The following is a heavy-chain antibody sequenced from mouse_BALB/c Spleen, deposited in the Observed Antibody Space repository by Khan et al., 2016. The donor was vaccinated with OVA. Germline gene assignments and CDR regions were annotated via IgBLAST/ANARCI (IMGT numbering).Heavy chain of an antibody. J-gene: IGHJ1*01. Sequence: EVELVESGGGLVKPGGSLKLSCAASGFSFSSYTMSWVRQTPEKRLERVATISSGSTYTYYPDSVKGRFTISRDNAKNTLLLQMSSLKSEDTAMYYCTRDGNHAHWYFDVWGAGTTVTVSS. CDR2: ISSGSTYT. CDR3: TRDGNHAHWYFDV. V-gene: IGHV5-6-4*01. CDR1: GFSFSSYT. D-gene: IGHD2-1*01.